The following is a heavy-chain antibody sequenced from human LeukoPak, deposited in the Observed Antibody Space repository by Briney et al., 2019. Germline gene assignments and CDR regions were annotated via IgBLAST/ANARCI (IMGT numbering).Heavy chain of an antibody. Sequence: ASVKVSCKASGYTFTSYYMHWVRQAPGQGLEWMGIINPSGGSTSYAHKSQGRVTITRDMSTSKVYMELSSLRSEDTAVYYCARGGPGTGYFDYWGQGTLVTVSS. V-gene: IGHV1-46*01. CDR1: GYTFTSYY. CDR3: ARGGPGTGYFDY. J-gene: IGHJ4*02. CDR2: INPSGGST.